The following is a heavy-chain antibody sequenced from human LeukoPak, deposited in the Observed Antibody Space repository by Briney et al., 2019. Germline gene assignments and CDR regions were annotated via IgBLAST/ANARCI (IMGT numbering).Heavy chain of an antibody. CDR2: IYYSGST. CDR1: GGSISSGGYY. J-gene: IGHJ4*02. CDR3: ARDRGDYGSSDY. Sequence: PSETLSLTCTVSGGSISSGGYYWSWIRQHPGKGLEWIGYIYYSGSTYYNPSLKSRVTISVDTSKNQFSLKLSSVTAADTAVYYCARDRGDYGSSDYWGQGTLVTVSS. D-gene: IGHD2-21*02. V-gene: IGHV4-31*03.